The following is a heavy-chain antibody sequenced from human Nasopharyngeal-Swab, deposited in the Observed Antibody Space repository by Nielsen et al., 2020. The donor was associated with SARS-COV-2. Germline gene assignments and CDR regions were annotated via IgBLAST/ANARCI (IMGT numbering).Heavy chain of an antibody. V-gene: IGHV4-39*02. CDR2: IYYSGST. CDR1: GGSISSSSYY. Sequence: SETLSLTCTVSGGSISSSSYYWGWIRQPPGKGLEWIGSIYYSGSTYYDPSLKSRATITVDTSKNHFSLKLSSVTAADTAVYYCARTESESLWSRKQNWFDPWGQGTLVTVSS. D-gene: IGHD3-10*01. CDR3: ARTESESLWSRKQNWFDP. J-gene: IGHJ5*02.